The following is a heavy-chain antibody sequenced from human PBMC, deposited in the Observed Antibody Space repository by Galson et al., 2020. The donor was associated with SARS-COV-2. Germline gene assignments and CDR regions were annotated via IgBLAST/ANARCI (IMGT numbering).Heavy chain of an antibody. D-gene: IGHD2-2*01. J-gene: IGHJ5*02. CDR2: VYYSGST. Sequence: SETLSLTCTVSGASISSGSYYWGWVRQPPGKGLEWIGTVYYSGSTYYNTSLKSRVTISADTSKNQISLKLTSATAADTAVYYCAREAQCTTSCYSHVWVDPWGQGMLVTVSS. V-gene: IGHV4-39*02. CDR1: GASISSGSYY. CDR3: AREAQCTTSCYSHVWVDP.